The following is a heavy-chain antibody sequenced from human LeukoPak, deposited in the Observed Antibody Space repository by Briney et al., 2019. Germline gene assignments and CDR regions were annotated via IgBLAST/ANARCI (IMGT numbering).Heavy chain of an antibody. V-gene: IGHV3-30*03. CDR1: GFTFSSYS. CDR3: ARVYYDSSGYVDAFDI. CDR2: ISYDGSNK. Sequence: GGSLRLSCAASGFTFSSYSMNWVRQAPGKGLEWVAVISYDGSNKYYADSVKGRFTISRDNSKNTLYLQMNSLRAEDTAVYYCARVYYDSSGYVDAFDIWGQGTMVTVSS. D-gene: IGHD3-22*01. J-gene: IGHJ3*02.